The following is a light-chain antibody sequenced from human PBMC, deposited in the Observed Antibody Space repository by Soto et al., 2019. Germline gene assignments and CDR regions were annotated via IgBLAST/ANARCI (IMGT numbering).Light chain of an antibody. CDR3: QQYDDAPIT. J-gene: IGKJ3*01. V-gene: IGKV1-33*01. CDR1: QDISTY. CDR2: DAS. Sequence: DIQMTQSPSSLSASVGDRVTIACQASQDISTYLNWYQQKPGKAPKLLIYDASNLETGVPSRFSGSGSGTDFSFTINSLQPEDIATYYCQQYDDAPITFGPGTKVDIK.